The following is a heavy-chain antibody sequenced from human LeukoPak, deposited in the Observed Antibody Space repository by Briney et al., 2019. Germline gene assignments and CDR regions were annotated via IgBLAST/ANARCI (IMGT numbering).Heavy chain of an antibody. CDR1: GFTFSSYA. V-gene: IGHV3-23*01. Sequence: GGSLRLSCAAPGFTFSSYAVSWVRQAPGKGLEWVSAISGSGGSTYYADSVKGRFTISRDNSKNTLYLQMNSLRAEDTAVYYCAKDYSYGHPFDYWGQGTLVTVSS. CDR3: AKDYSYGHPFDY. J-gene: IGHJ4*02. D-gene: IGHD5-18*01. CDR2: ISGSGGST.